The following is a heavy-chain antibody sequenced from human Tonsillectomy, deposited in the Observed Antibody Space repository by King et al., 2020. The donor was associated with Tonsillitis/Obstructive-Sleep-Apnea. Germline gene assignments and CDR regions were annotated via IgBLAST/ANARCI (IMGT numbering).Heavy chain of an antibody. Sequence: VQLQESGPGLVKPSETLSLTCTVSGGSISSYYWSWIRQPPGKGLEWIGYIYYRGSTNYNPSLKSRVTISVDTSKNQFSLKLSSVTAADTAVYYCARHLTENMGDAFDIWGQGTMVTVSS. D-gene: IGHD2/OR15-2a*01. CDR1: GGSISSYY. CDR3: ARHLTENMGDAFDI. J-gene: IGHJ3*02. CDR2: IYYRGST. V-gene: IGHV4-59*08.